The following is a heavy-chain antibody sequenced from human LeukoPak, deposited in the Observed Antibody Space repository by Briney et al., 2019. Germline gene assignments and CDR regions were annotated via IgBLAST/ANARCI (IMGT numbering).Heavy chain of an antibody. Sequence: AGGSPRLSCAASGFTFSSYAMSWVRQAPGKGLEWVSAISGSGSSTYYADSVKGRFTISRDNSKNTLYLQMNSLRAEDTAVYYCAKDQQRYCSGGSCLNSFDYWGQGTLVTVSS. CDR1: GFTFSSYA. J-gene: IGHJ4*02. CDR2: ISGSGSST. D-gene: IGHD2-15*01. V-gene: IGHV3-23*01. CDR3: AKDQQRYCSGGSCLNSFDY.